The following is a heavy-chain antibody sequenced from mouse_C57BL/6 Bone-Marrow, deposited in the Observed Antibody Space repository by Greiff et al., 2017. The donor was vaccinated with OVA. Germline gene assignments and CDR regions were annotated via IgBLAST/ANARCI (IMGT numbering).Heavy chain of an antibody. CDR3: TRATTVVATGFDY. CDR2: IRNKANNHAT. D-gene: IGHD1-1*01. CDR1: GFTFSDAW. J-gene: IGHJ2*01. Sequence: EVKLVESGGGLVQPGGSMKLSCAASGFTFSDAWMDWVRQSPEKGLEWVAEIRNKANNHATYYAESVKGRFTISRDDSKSSVYLQMNSLRAEDTGIYYCTRATTVVATGFDYWGQGTTLTVSS. V-gene: IGHV6-6*01.